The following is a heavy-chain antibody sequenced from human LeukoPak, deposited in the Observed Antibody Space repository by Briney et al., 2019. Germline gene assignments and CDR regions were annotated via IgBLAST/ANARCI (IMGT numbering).Heavy chain of an antibody. CDR3: AKDSPNCSGGSCYIGWLDP. CDR1: GFTFSSYG. J-gene: IGHJ5*02. D-gene: IGHD2-15*01. V-gene: IGHV3-30*18. CDR2: ISYDGSNK. Sequence: PGGSLRLSCAASGFTFSSYGMHWVRQAPGKGLEWVAVISYDGSNKYYADSVKGRFTISRDNSKNTLYLQMNSLRAEDTAVYYCAKDSPNCSGGSCYIGWLDPWGQGTLVTVSS.